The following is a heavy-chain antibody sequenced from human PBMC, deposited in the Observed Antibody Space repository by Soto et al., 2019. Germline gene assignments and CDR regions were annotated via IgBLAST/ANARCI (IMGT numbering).Heavy chain of an antibody. J-gene: IGHJ2*01. Sequence: SETLSLTCTVSGGSFSDYYWSWIRQPPGKGLEWIGYISYIGSTNYNPSLKSRVTISLDTSKNQFSLNLSSMTAADTSVYYCVRHAACSSIRCFSGYFDLWGRGTLVTVSS. D-gene: IGHD2-15*01. CDR3: VRHAACSSIRCFSGYFDL. CDR2: ISYIGST. CDR1: GGSFSDYY. V-gene: IGHV4-59*08.